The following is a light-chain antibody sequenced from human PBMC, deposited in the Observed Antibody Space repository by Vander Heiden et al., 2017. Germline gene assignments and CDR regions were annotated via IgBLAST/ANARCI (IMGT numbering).Light chain of an antibody. V-gene: IGLV3-1*01. J-gene: IGLJ1*01. CDR2: QDG. CDR3: QAWDSSVLYV. CDR1: NLGDKF. Sequence: SYELTQPPSVSVPPGQAATITCSGKNLGDKFVSWYQHKSGQSPVLVMYQDGRRTSGIPDRFVASHAGDTATLTIGDIQAMDEADYYCQAWDSSVLYVFGSGTKVTVL.